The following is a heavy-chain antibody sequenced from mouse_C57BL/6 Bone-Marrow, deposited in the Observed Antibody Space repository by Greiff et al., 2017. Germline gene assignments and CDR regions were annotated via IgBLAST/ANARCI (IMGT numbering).Heavy chain of an antibody. V-gene: IGHV1-59*01. CDR3: AREGYDYGDV. CDR2: IDPSDSYT. J-gene: IGHJ1*03. D-gene: IGHD2-4*01. CDR1: GYTFTSYW. Sequence: QVQLQQPGAELARPGTSVKLSCKASGYTFTSYWMHWVKQRPGQGLEWIGVIDPSDSYTKYNQKFKGKATLTVDTSSSTAYMQLSSLTSEDSAVYYCAREGYDYGDVWGTGTTVTVSS.